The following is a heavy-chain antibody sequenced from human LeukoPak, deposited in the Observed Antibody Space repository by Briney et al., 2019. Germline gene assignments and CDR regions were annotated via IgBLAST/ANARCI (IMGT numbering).Heavy chain of an antibody. D-gene: IGHD3-10*01. Sequence: SQTLSLTCAISGDSVSSNNAAWTWMRQSPSRGLEWLGRTYYRSRSYNDYAGSVKSRVIISPDTSKNQFSLQLNSVTPEDTALYFCARDYASSKRGFYFYMDVWGKGTTVTVSS. CDR3: ARDYASSKRGFYFYMDV. CDR2: TYYRSRSYN. J-gene: IGHJ6*03. V-gene: IGHV6-1*01. CDR1: GDSVSSNNAA.